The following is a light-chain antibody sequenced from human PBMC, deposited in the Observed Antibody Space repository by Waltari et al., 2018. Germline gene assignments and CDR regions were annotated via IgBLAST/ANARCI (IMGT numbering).Light chain of an antibody. J-gene: IGKJ1*01. CDR1: QTIGLS. CDR2: HAS. CDR3: QQYNNWPPGT. V-gene: IGKV3-15*01. Sequence: TVVTQSPATLSVSPGERASLSCRTSQTIGLSLAWYQQKPGQGPRLLIYHASTRATGIPARFSGSGSESEFTLTISSLQSEDVAVYYCQQYNNWPPGTFGQGTRVEI.